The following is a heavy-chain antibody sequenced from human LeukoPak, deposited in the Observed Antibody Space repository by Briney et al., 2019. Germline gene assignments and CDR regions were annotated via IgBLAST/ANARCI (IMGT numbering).Heavy chain of an antibody. CDR2: ITSSGSTM. CDR3: ARDPVGEDIDY. V-gene: IGHV3-48*03. CDR1: GFTFSSYQ. J-gene: IGHJ4*02. Sequence: GGSLRLSCAASGFTFSSYQMNWVRQAPGKGLEWVSYITSSGSTMYYADSVRGRFTISRDNAKNSLYLQMNSLRAEDTAVYYCARDPVGEDIDYWGQGTLVTVSS.